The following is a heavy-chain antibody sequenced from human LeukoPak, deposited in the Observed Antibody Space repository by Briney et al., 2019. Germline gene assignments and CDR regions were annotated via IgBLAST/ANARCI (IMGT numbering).Heavy chain of an antibody. CDR3: ARGTSSVVVVAATQRYYYYYYMDV. V-gene: IGHV4-34*01. Sequence: SETLSLTCAVYGGTFSGYYWSWIRQPPGKGLEWIGEINHSGSTNYNPSLKSRVTISVDTSKNQFSLKLSSVTAADTAVYYCARGTSSVVVVAATQRYYYYYYMDVWGKGTTVTVFS. CDR2: INHSGST. J-gene: IGHJ6*03. D-gene: IGHD2-15*01. CDR1: GGTFSGYY.